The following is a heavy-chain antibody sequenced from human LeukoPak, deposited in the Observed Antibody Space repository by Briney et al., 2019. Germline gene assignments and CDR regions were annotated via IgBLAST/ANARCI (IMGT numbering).Heavy chain of an antibody. CDR1: GGTFSSYA. J-gene: IGHJ4*02. V-gene: IGHV1-69*05. D-gene: IGHD3-3*01. CDR3: ARGGTIFGGNYYFDY. CDR2: IFPIFGTA. Sequence: ASVKVSCKASGGTFSSYAISWVRQAPGQGLEWMGGIFPIFGTANYAQKFQGRVTITTDESTSTAYMELSSLRSEDTAVYYCARGGTIFGGNYYFDYWGQGTLVTVSS.